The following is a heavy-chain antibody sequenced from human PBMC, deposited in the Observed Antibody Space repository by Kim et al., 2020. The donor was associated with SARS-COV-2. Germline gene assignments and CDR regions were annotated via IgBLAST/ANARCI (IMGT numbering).Heavy chain of an antibody. V-gene: IGHV3-21*01. Sequence: GGSLRLSCAASGFTFSSYSMNWVRQAPGKGLEWVSSISSSSSYIYYADSVKGRFTISRDNAKNSLYLQMNSLRAEDTAVYYCARAPGYCTNGVCYGYWSQGTLVTGST. CDR1: GFTFSSYS. CDR3: ARAPGYCTNGVCYGY. CDR2: ISSSSSYI. J-gene: IGHJ4*02. D-gene: IGHD2-8*01.